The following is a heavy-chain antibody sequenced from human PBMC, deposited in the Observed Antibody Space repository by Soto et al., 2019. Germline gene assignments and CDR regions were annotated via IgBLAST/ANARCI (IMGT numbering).Heavy chain of an antibody. V-gene: IGHV5-51*01. D-gene: IGHD3-10*01. Sequence: PAESLTISCKVSGYTFLTYWVGWVRQMHGQGLEWMGIINPADSDTRYSPSFQGQVTISADKSISTAYLQWSSLKASDTAIYYCARITRARGLNSLYAMDVWGQGATVTVSS. CDR2: INPADSDT. CDR1: GYTFLTYW. CDR3: ARITRARGLNSLYAMDV. J-gene: IGHJ6*02.